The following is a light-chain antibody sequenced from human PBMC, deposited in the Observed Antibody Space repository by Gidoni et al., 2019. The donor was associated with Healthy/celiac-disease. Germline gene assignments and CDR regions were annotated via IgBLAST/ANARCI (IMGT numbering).Light chain of an antibody. CDR2: AAS. Sequence: DIQMTQSPSSLSASVGDRVTITCRASQSNSSYLNWYQQKPGKAPKLLIYAASSLQSGVTSRFSGSGSGTDFTLTISSLQPEDFATYYCQQSYSTPLYTFGQGTKLEIK. CDR3: QQSYSTPLYT. V-gene: IGKV1-39*01. J-gene: IGKJ2*01. CDR1: QSNSSY.